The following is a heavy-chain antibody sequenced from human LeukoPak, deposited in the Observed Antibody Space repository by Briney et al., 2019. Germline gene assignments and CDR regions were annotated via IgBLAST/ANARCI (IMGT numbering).Heavy chain of an antibody. CDR1: GFTFSGHA. V-gene: IGHV3-23*01. D-gene: IGHD3-3*01. J-gene: IGHJ4*02. CDR3: AKGYDFWSGYYPD. CDR2: MSGNGGSI. Sequence: GGSLRLSCAASGFTFSGHAMGWVRQAPGKGLEWVSAMSGNGGSIGYADSVKGRFTISRDNSKNTLYLQMNSLRAEDTAVYYCAKGYDFWSGYYPDWGQGTLVTVSS.